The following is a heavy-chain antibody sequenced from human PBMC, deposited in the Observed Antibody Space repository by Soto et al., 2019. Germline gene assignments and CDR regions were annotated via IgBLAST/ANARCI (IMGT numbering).Heavy chain of an antibody. CDR1: GGTLSRYA. V-gene: IGHV1-69*13. J-gene: IGHJ6*02. CDR3: ARREKLELRSYYYYGMDV. D-gene: IGHD1-7*01. Sequence: SVKVSCTASGGTLSRYAIRWGGQGPGKRLERKGGIIPIFGTANYAQKFQGRVTITADESTSTAYMELSSLRSEDTAVYYCARREKLELRSYYYYGMDVWGQGTTVTVSS. CDR2: IIPIFGTA.